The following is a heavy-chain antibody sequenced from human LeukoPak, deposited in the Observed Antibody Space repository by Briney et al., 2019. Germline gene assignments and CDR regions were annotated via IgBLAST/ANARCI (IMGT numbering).Heavy chain of an antibody. J-gene: IGHJ4*02. Sequence: GESLKISCKGSGYTFTSYWIGWVRQMPGKGLEWMGIIYPGDSDTRYSPSFQGQVTISADKSISTAYLQWSSLEASDTAMYYCARAYYYDGSGYYKYWGQGTLVTVSS. V-gene: IGHV5-51*01. CDR1: GYTFTSYW. CDR2: IYPGDSDT. D-gene: IGHD3-22*01. CDR3: ARAYYYDGSGYYKY.